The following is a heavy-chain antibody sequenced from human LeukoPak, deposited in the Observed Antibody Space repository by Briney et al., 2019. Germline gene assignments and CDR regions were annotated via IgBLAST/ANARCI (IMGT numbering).Heavy chain of an antibody. CDR1: GGTFSSYA. D-gene: IGHD4-11*01. Sequence: ASVKVSCKASGGTFSSYAISWVRQAPGQGLEWMGWINPNSGGTNYAQKFQGRVTMTRDTSISTAYMELSRLRSDDTAVYYCARATLTIPIDYWGQGTLVTVSS. CDR3: ARATLTIPIDY. CDR2: INPNSGGT. J-gene: IGHJ4*02. V-gene: IGHV1-2*02.